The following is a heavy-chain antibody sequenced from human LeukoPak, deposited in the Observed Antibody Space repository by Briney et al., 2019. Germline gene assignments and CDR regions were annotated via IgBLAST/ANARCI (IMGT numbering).Heavy chain of an antibody. D-gene: IGHD3-10*01. CDR2: IKSDGSGWTR. J-gene: IGHJ4*02. V-gene: IGHV3-15*01. CDR3: TWQNTVRGLPLHS. CDR1: GFTFDDYG. Sequence: PGGSLRLSCAASGFTFDDYGMSWVRQAPGKGLEGVGRIKSDGSGWTRDYAAHVKDRFSISRDDSRKMVYLQMNSLKIEDTAVYYCTWQNTVRGLPLHSWGQGNLVTVSS.